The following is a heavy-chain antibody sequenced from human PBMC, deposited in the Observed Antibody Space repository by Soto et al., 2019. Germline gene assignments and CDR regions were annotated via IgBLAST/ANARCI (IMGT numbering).Heavy chain of an antibody. CDR2: VYDSEST. CDR1: CGSISSGDFY. J-gene: IGHJ5*02. V-gene: IGHV4-30-4*01. Sequence: SETLSLSCTFSCGSISSGDFYWSWLRQPPGKGLDGIGHVYDSESTYYNPSLKSRVTISVDTSKNQFALTLTSVTAADTAMYYCARTKYCTNTSCYRGRNNWFDPWGPGTLVTVSS. D-gene: IGHD2-2*02. CDR3: ARTKYCTNTSCYRGRNNWFDP.